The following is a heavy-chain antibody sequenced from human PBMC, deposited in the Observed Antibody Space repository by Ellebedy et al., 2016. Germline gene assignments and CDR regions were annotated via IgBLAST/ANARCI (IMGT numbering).Heavy chain of an antibody. J-gene: IGHJ5*02. V-gene: IGHV1-8*01. CDR2: MNPNSGNT. Sequence: ASVKVSXKASGYTFTSYDINWVRQATGQGLEWMGRMNPNSGNTGYAQKFQGRVTMTRNTSISTAYMELSSLRSEDTAVYYCARGGSSWYGTFDPWGQGTLVTVSS. D-gene: IGHD6-13*01. CDR1: GYTFTSYD. CDR3: ARGGSSWYGTFDP.